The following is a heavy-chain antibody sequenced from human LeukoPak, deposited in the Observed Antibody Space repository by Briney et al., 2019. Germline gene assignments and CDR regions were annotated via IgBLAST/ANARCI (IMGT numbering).Heavy chain of an antibody. V-gene: IGHV4-39*07. CDR3: ARDPDFWTGYYYFDY. Sequence: PSETLPLTCNVSGGSISSTNYYWGWIRQPPGKGLEWIGSISYSGNTDYNPSLKSRVTMSVDTSKSQFSLNLSSVTAADTAVYYCARDPDFWTGYYYFDYWGQGTLVTVSS. CDR2: ISYSGNT. CDR1: GGSISSTNYY. D-gene: IGHD3/OR15-3a*01. J-gene: IGHJ4*02.